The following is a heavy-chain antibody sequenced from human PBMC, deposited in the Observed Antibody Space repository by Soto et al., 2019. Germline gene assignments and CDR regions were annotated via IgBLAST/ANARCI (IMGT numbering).Heavy chain of an antibody. J-gene: IGHJ5*02. D-gene: IGHD5-12*01. CDR1: GYSFTSYW. CDR3: ARRLVRDGYNSGFDP. CDR2: IYPGDSDT. Sequence: GESLKISCKGSGYSFTSYWIGWVRQMPGKGLEWMWIIYPGDSDTRYSPTFQGQVTISADKSISTAYLQWSSLKASDAAMYYCARRLVRDGYNSGFDPWGQGTLVTVSS. V-gene: IGHV5-51*01.